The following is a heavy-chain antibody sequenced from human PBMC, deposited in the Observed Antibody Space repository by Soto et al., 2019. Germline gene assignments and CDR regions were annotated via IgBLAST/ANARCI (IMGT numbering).Heavy chain of an antibody. CDR3: ARAHRQWLVFDP. J-gene: IGHJ5*02. Sequence: ASVKVSCKASGYTFTSYAMHWVRQAPGQRLEWMGWINAGNGNTKYSQKFQGRVTITRDTSASTAYMELSSLRSEDTAVYYCARAHRQWLVFDPWGQGTLVTVSS. CDR1: GYTFTSYA. CDR2: INAGNGNT. D-gene: IGHD6-19*01. V-gene: IGHV1-3*01.